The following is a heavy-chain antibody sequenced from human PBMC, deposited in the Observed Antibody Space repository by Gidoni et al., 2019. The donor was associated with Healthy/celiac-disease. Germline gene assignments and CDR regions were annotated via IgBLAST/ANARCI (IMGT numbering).Heavy chain of an antibody. CDR3: ARVSEVRGVTYYYYMDV. CDR2: IIPIFGTA. CDR1: GGTFSSYA. Sequence: QVQLVQSGAEVKKPGSSVKVSCKASGGTFSSYAISWVRQAPGQGLEWMGGIIPIFGTANYAQKFQGRVTITADESTSTAYMELSSLRSEDTAVYYCARVSEVRGVTYYYYMDVWGKGTTVTVSS. V-gene: IGHV1-69*01. J-gene: IGHJ6*03. D-gene: IGHD3-10*01.